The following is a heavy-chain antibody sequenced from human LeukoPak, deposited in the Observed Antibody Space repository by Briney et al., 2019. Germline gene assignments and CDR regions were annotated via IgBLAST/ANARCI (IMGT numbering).Heavy chain of an antibody. Sequence: GSSVKVSCKASGGTFSSYTISWVRQAPGQGLEWMGRIIPILGIANYAQKFQGRVPITADKSTSTAYMELSSLRSEDTAVYYCARGHGSGSYYYFDYWGQGTLVTVSS. CDR3: ARGHGSGSYYYFDY. CDR2: IIPILGIA. J-gene: IGHJ4*02. CDR1: GGTFSSYT. D-gene: IGHD3-10*01. V-gene: IGHV1-69*02.